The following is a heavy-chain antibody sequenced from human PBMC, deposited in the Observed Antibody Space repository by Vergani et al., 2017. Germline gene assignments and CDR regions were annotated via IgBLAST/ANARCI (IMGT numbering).Heavy chain of an antibody. CDR2: INPSGGST. J-gene: IGHJ4*02. V-gene: IGHV1-46*03. D-gene: IGHD3-22*01. Sequence: QVQLVQSGAEVKKPGASVKVSCKPSGYTFTSYYMHWVRQAPGQGLEWMGIINPSGGSTSYAPKFQGRVTITRDTSTSTVFMELSSLRSEDTGVYYCTRWWYYDSITYWAYWVQGTLVTVSS. CDR3: TRWWYYDSITYWAY. CDR1: GYTFTSYY.